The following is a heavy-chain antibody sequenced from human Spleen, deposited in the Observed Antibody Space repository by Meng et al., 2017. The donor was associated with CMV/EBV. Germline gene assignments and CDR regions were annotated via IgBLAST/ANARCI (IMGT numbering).Heavy chain of an antibody. CDR3: ARDSMTYPATFDS. D-gene: IGHD2-2*01. Sequence: GESLKISCAASGFTFSSYALTWVRQAPGKGLEWISYISTSGSTMYYADSVKGRFTISRDNAKNSLFLQMSSLRAEDTAVYYCARDSMTYPATFDSWGQGTLVTVSS. CDR2: ISTSGSTM. J-gene: IGHJ4*02. CDR1: GFTFSSYA. V-gene: IGHV3-48*03.